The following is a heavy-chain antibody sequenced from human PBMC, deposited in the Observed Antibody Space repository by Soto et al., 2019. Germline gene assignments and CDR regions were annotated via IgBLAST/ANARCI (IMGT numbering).Heavy chain of an antibody. D-gene: IGHD2-21*01. CDR2: ISYSGST. CDR1: GGSVTSVEDY. Sequence: PSETLSLTCTVSGGSVTSVEDYWSWIRQSPGKGLEWIGYISYSGSTGYNPSLKTRLTMSVDTSKNQFSLKLTSVTAADTAVYYCACDRDDYYYYGMDVWGQGTTVTVSS. V-gene: IGHV4-30-4*03. J-gene: IGHJ6*02. CDR3: ACDRDDYYYYGMDV.